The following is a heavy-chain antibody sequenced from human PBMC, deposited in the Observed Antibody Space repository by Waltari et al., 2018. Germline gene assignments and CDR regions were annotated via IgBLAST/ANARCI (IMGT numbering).Heavy chain of an antibody. Sequence: QVQLVESGGSVVQPGRSLRLSCAASGFTFSSSGMHEVRQAPGKGLEWVAVIWYDGSNKHYADSVKGRFTISRDNSKNTLYLQMNSLRAEDTAVYYCARDGLAAASTGWFDPWGQGTLVTVSS. CDR1: GFTFSSSG. J-gene: IGHJ5*02. V-gene: IGHV3-33*08. D-gene: IGHD6-13*01. CDR2: IWYDGSNK. CDR3: ARDGLAAASTGWFDP.